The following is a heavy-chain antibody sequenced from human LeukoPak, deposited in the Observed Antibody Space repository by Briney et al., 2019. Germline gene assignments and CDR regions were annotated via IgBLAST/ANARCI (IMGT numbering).Heavy chain of an antibody. Sequence: PGGSLRLSCAASGFTFSSYAMSWVRQAPGKGLEWVSAISGSGGSTYYADSVKGRFTISRDNFKNTLYLQMNSLRAEDTAVYYCAKDSLGYCSSTSCLPFDYWGQGTLVTVSS. CDR1: GFTFSSYA. D-gene: IGHD2-2*01. CDR2: ISGSGGST. J-gene: IGHJ4*02. V-gene: IGHV3-23*01. CDR3: AKDSLGYCSSTSCLPFDY.